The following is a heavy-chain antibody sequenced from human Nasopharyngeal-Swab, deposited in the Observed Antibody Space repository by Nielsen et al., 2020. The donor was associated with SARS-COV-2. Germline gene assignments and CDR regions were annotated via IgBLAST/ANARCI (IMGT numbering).Heavy chain of an antibody. CDR2: ISAYNGNT. D-gene: IGHD4-23*01. J-gene: IGHJ6*02. CDR1: GYTFTSYG. Sequence: ASVKVSCKASGYTFTSYGISWVRQAPGQGLEWMGWISAYNGNTNYAQKLQGRVTMTTDTSTSTAYMELRSLRSDDTAVYYCARDGNGGVYYYYGMDVWGQGTTVTVSS. CDR3: ARDGNGGVYYYYGMDV. V-gene: IGHV1-18*01.